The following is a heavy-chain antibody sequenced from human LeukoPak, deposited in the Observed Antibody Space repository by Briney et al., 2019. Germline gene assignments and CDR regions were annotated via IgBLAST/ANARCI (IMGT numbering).Heavy chain of an antibody. D-gene: IGHD3/OR15-3a*01. CDR1: GFTFSSYG. CDR2: ISYDGSNK. Sequence: GGSLRLSCAASGFTFSSYGMHWVRQAPGKGLEWVAVISYDGSNKYYADSVKGRFTISRDNSKNTLYLQMNSLRAEDTAVYYCAKAWSGTVGFDIWGQGTVVTVSS. V-gene: IGHV3-30*18. J-gene: IGHJ3*02. CDR3: AKAWSGTVGFDI.